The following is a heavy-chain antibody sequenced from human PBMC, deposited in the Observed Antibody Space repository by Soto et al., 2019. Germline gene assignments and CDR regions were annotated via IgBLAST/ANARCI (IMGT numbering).Heavy chain of an antibody. D-gene: IGHD6-19*01. V-gene: IGHV1-69*06. J-gene: IGHJ3*02. Sequence: SVKVSCKACGWTFSSYAISWVRQAPGQGLEWMGGIIPIFGTANYAQKFQGRVTITADKSTSTAYMELSSLRSEDTAVYYCARKAVDFAFDIWGQGTMVTVSS. CDR1: GWTFSSYA. CDR3: ARKAVDFAFDI. CDR2: IIPIFGTA.